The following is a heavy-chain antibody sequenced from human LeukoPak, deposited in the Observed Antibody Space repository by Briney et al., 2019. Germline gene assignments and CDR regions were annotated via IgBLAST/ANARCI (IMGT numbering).Heavy chain of an antibody. CDR1: GFTFSSYA. V-gene: IGHV3-23*01. D-gene: IGHD6-6*01. CDR3: ALGARPSGGDYFDY. CDR2: ISGGGDST. Sequence: PGGSLRLSCAASGFTFSSYAMSWVRQAPGKGLEWVSAISGGGDSTYYADSVKGRFTISRDNSKNTLYLQMNSLRAEDTAVYYCALGARPSGGDYFDYWGQGTLVTVSS. J-gene: IGHJ4*02.